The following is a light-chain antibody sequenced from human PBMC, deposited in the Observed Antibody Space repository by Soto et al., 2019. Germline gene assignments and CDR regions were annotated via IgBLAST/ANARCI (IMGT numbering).Light chain of an antibody. J-gene: IGKJ1*01. CDR2: GAS. CDR1: QSISDT. Sequence: EIVMTQSPATLSVSPGGRATLSCRASQSISDTLAWYQQKPGQAPRLLIHGASTRATGFPARFSGSGSGTEFTLTISRLEPEDFAVYYCQQYATSPWTFGQGTKVDIK. V-gene: IGKV3-15*01. CDR3: QQYATSPWT.